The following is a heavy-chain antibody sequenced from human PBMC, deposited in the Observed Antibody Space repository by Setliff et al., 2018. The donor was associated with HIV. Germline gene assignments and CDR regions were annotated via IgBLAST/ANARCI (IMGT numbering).Heavy chain of an antibody. CDR3: ATDLYCSGGSCYATYYFDY. CDR2: VDPEDGET. V-gene: IGHV1-69-2*01. Sequence: ASVKVSCKASGYTFTDYYMHWVQQAPGKGLEWMGRVDPEDGETIYAEKFQGRVTITADTSTDTAYMELSSLRSEDTAVYYCATDLYCSGGSCYATYYFDYWGQGTQVTVSS. D-gene: IGHD2-15*01. CDR1: GYTFTDYY. J-gene: IGHJ4*02.